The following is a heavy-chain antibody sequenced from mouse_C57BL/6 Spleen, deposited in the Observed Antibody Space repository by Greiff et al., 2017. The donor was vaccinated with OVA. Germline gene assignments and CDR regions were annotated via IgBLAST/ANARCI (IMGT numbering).Heavy chain of an antibody. J-gene: IGHJ1*03. CDR3: ARQIRRYFDV. V-gene: IGHV5-6*01. Sequence: EVQRVESGGDLVKPGGSLKLSCAASGFTFSSYGMSWVRQTPDKRLEWVATISSGGSYTHYPDSVKGRFTISRDNAKNTLYLQMSSLKSEDTAMYYCARQIRRYFDVWGTGTTVTVSS. CDR1: GFTFSSYG. CDR2: ISSGGSYT. D-gene: IGHD2-4*01.